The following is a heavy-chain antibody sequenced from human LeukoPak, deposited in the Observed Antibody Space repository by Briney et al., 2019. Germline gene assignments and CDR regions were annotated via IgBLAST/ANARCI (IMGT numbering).Heavy chain of an antibody. CDR1: GCTFSDYY. CDR2: FSGSDSHI. Sequence: GGSLRLSCVASGCTFSDYYMHWIRQAPGKGLEWPSFFSGSDSHIYYADSVKGRFTISRDNAKNSLYLQMTSLRADDTAVYYCAREWSAFDIWGQGTMVTVSS. D-gene: IGHD1-26*01. CDR3: AREWSAFDI. V-gene: IGHV3-11*01. J-gene: IGHJ3*02.